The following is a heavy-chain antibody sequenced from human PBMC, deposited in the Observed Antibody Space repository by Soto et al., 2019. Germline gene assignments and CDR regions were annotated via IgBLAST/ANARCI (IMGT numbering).Heavy chain of an antibody. V-gene: IGHV3-15*07. CDR2: IKSNTDGGTT. CDR3: TTAIVVLPAASDAFDI. J-gene: IGHJ3*02. D-gene: IGHD2-2*01. CDR1: GFTFNNAW. Sequence: GVSLRLSCAASGFTFNNAWMNWVRQAPGKGLEWVGRIKSNTDGGTTDFGAPVKGRFTISRDDSKNTLYLQMNSLKTEDTAVYYCTTAIVVLPAASDAFDIWGQGTMVTVSS.